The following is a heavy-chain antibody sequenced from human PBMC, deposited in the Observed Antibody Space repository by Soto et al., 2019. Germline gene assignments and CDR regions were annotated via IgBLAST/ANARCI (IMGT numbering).Heavy chain of an antibody. V-gene: IGHV1-18*01. CDR1: GYAFTTYG. CDR2: ISAHNGNT. J-gene: IGHJ4*02. CDR3: ARGRYGDY. Sequence: QVHLVQSGAEVKNPGASVKVSCQGSGYAFTTYGITWVRQAPGQGLEWKGWISAHNGNTNYAKKLKGRVTVTRHTSTSTAYMELRSLRYDDTAVYYCARGRYGDYWGQGALVTVSS. D-gene: IGHD1-1*01.